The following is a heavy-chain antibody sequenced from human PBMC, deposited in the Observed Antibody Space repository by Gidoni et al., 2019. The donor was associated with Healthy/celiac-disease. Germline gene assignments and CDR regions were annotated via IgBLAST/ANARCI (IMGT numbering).Heavy chain of an antibody. J-gene: IGHJ4*02. V-gene: IGHV3-74*01. Sequence: EVQLVESGGGLVQPGGSLGLSCAASGFAFANYWMHWVRQGPGKGLVWVSRINSDGSSTSYADSVKGRFTISRDNAKNTLYLQMNSLRAEDTAVYYCARDDREARTAMVTFDYWGQGTLVTVSS. D-gene: IGHD5-18*01. CDR3: ARDDREARTAMVTFDY. CDR1: GFAFANYW. CDR2: INSDGSST.